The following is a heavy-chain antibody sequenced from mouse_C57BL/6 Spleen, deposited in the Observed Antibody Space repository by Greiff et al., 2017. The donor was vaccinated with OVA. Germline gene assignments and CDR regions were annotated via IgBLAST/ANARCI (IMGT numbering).Heavy chain of an antibody. CDR3: ARSIVYYYAMDY. V-gene: IGHV1-54*01. J-gene: IGHJ4*01. Sequence: QVQLKQSGAELVRPGTSVKVSCKASGYAFTNYLIEWVKQRPGQGLEWIGVINPGSGGTNYNEKFKGKATLTADKSSSTAYMQLSSLTSEDSAVYFCARSIVYYYAMDYWGQGTSVTVSS. CDR1: GYAFTNYL. CDR2: INPGSGGT.